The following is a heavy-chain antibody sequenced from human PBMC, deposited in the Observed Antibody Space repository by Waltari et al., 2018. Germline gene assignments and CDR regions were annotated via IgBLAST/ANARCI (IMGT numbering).Heavy chain of an antibody. Sequence: QLQLQESGPGVVRPSETLSLTCTVSGGPISDPDHYWGWVRQPPGKGLEWIGSAHYRGTAYYNPSLTGRVVISVNTSKNHFSLRLNSMTAADTAVYYCAREAVLYFGELSGEFDYWGQGSLVTVSS. CDR3: AREAVLYFGELSGEFDY. J-gene: IGHJ4*02. D-gene: IGHD3-10*01. CDR1: GGPISDPDHY. V-gene: IGHV4-39*07. CDR2: AHYRGTA.